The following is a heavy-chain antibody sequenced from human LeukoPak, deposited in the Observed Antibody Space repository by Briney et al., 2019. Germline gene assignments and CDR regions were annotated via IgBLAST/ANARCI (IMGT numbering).Heavy chain of an antibody. D-gene: IGHD5-12*01. Sequence: GGSLRLSCAASGFTFSSYAMSWVRQAPGKGLEWVSSISGRGDITYYADSVTGRFTISRDNSKNTLYLQMNSLRVEDTAVYYCARGTVATISLGGYWGQGTLVTVSS. V-gene: IGHV3-23*01. CDR3: ARGTVATISLGGY. J-gene: IGHJ4*02. CDR1: GFTFSSYA. CDR2: ISGRGDIT.